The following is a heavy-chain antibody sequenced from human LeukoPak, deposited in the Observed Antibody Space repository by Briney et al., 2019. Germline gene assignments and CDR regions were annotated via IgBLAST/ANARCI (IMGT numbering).Heavy chain of an antibody. V-gene: IGHV3-53*01. J-gene: IGHJ3*02. D-gene: IGHD6-19*01. Sequence: PGGSLRLSCAASGFTVSSNYMSWVRQAPGKGLEWVSVIYSGGSTYYADSVKGRFTISRDNSKNTLYLQMNSLRAEDTAVYYCTRLYGSGWYQLDAFDIWGQGTMVTVSS. CDR1: GFTVSSNY. CDR2: IYSGGST. CDR3: TRLYGSGWYQLDAFDI.